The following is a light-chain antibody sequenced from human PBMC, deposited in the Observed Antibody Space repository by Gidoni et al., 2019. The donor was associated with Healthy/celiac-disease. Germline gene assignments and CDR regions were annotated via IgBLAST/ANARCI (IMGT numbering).Light chain of an antibody. V-gene: IGKV3-11*01. CDR1: QSVSSY. CDR3: QPRSNWLFT. Sequence: ESVLTQSPATLSLSPGERATLSCRASQSVSSYLAWYQQNPGQAPRLLIYDASNRATGIPARFSGSGSGTDFTLTISRLEPEDFAVYYCQPRSNWLFTFGGGTKVEIK. J-gene: IGKJ4*01. CDR2: DAS.